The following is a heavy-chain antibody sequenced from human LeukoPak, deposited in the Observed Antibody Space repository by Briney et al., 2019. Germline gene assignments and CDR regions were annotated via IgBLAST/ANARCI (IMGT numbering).Heavy chain of an antibody. CDR1: GGTFSSYA. CDR2: IIPIFGTA. Sequence: ASVKVSCKASGGTFSSYAISWVRQAPGQGLEWMGGIIPIFGTANYAQKFQGRVTTTADESTSTAYMELSSLRSEDTAVYYCARGSRTHYYYYYMDVWGKGTTVTVSS. J-gene: IGHJ6*03. CDR3: ARGSRTHYYYYYMDV. V-gene: IGHV1-69*01.